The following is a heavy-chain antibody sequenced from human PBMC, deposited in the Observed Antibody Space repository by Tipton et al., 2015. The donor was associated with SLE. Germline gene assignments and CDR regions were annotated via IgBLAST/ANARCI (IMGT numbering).Heavy chain of an antibody. V-gene: IGHV3-11*04. Sequence: LSLTCAVSGGSFSTYYWSWIRQAPGKGLEWASYISSSGSTIYYADSVKGRFTISRDNAKNSLYLQMNSLRAEDTAVYYCARDLNWDYYFDYWGQGTLVTVSS. CDR1: GGSFSTYY. D-gene: IGHD7-27*01. CDR2: ISSSGSTI. CDR3: ARDLNWDYYFDY. J-gene: IGHJ4*02.